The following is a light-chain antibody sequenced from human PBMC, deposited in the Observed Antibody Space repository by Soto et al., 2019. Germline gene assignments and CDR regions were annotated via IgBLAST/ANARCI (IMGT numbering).Light chain of an antibody. CDR1: QSVSSN. V-gene: IGKV3-15*01. Sequence: EIVMTQSPATLSVSPGERATLSCRASQSVSSNLAWYQQKPGQAPRLLIYGASTRATGIPARFSGSGSGTEFNLNISSLQSEDFAVYYCQQYNNWPLYPFGKGTKLEIK. CDR3: QQYNNWPLYP. CDR2: GAS. J-gene: IGKJ2*01.